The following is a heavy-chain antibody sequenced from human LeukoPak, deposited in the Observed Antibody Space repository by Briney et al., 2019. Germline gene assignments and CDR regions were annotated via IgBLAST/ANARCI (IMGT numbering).Heavy chain of an antibody. J-gene: IGHJ4*02. CDR3: ARASIAAQGGCFDY. Sequence: SETLSLTCAVYGGSFSGYYWSWIRQPPGKGLEWIGEVNHSGSTNYNPSLKSRVTMSVDTSKNQFSLKLSSVTAADTAVYYCARASIAAQGGCFDYWGQGTLVTVSS. V-gene: IGHV4-34*01. D-gene: IGHD6-6*01. CDR2: VNHSGST. CDR1: GGSFSGYY.